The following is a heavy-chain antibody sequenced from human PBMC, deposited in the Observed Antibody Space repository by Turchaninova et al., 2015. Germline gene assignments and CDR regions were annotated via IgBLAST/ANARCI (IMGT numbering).Heavy chain of an antibody. V-gene: IGHV3-23*04. CDR1: GFTFSSYA. D-gene: IGHD1-1*01. CDR2: ISGSGGTT. J-gene: IGHJ4*02. CDR3: AKSPSTTRFDY. Sequence: EVQLVESGGGLVQPGGSLRLPCSASGFTFSSYAMSWVRQAPGKGLEWVSTISGSGGTTNHADSVKGRFTISRDNSKNTLYLQMNSLRAEDTAIYYCAKSPSTTRFDYWGQGTLVTVSS.